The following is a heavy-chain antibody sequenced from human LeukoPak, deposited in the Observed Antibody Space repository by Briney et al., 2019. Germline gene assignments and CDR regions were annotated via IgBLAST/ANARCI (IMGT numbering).Heavy chain of an antibody. CDR2: MNPNSGNT. D-gene: IGHD5-24*01. CDR1: GYIFTSYD. V-gene: IGHV1-8*01. Sequence: ASVRVSCKASGYIFTSYDISWVRQSTGQGLKWMGWMNPNSGNTGYAQKFQGRVTITRDTSITTAYMELSSLRSEDTAVYYCARRRDGYNSDWFGPWGQGTLVTVSS. J-gene: IGHJ5*02. CDR3: ARRRDGYNSDWFGP.